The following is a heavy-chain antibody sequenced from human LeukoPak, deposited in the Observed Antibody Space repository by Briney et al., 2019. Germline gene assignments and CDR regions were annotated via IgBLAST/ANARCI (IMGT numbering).Heavy chain of an antibody. J-gene: IGHJ4*02. CDR1: GFTFSDYY. CDR3: ARDDLDY. CDR2: IYSGGST. Sequence: GGSLRLSCAASGFTFSDYYMSWIRQAPGKGLEWVSVIYSGGSTYYADSVKGRFTISRDNSKNTLYLQMNSLRAEDTAVYYCARDDLDYWGQGTLVTVSS. V-gene: IGHV3-53*01.